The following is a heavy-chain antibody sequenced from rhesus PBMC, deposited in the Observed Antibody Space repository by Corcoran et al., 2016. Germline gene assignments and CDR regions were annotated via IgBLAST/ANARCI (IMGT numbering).Heavy chain of an antibody. CDR2: IYGSGSST. CDR1: GGSISSSY. J-gene: IGHJ4*01. V-gene: IGHV4-169*01. D-gene: IGHD2-21*01. CDR3: ARGRISGSR. Sequence: QLQLQESGPGLVKPSETLSVTCAVSGGSISSSYWSWIRQAPGEGLEWIGYIYGSGSSTNYNPSLKSQVTLSVDTSKNQLSLKLSSVTTADTAVYYCARGRISGSRWGQGVLVTVSS.